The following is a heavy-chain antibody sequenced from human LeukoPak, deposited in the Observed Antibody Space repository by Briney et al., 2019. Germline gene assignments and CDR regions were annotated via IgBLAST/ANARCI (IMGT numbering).Heavy chain of an antibody. CDR3: AKGGVVVPAARTPNNWFDA. D-gene: IGHD2-2*01. CDR2: ISSSSSTI. J-gene: IGHJ5*02. V-gene: IGHV3-48*04. Sequence: GGSLRLSCAASGFTFSSYSMNWVRQAPGKGLEWVSYISSSSSTIYYADSVKGRFAISRDNATNSLYLQMNSLRAEDTAVYYCAKGGVVVPAARTPNNWFDAWCQGTLVTVSS. CDR1: GFTFSSYS.